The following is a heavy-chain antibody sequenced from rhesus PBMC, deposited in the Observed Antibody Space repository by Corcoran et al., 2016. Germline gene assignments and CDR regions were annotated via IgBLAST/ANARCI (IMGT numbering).Heavy chain of an antibody. V-gene: IGHV4-80*01. D-gene: IGHD1-44*01. J-gene: IGHJ4*01. Sequence: QVQLQESGPGLVKPSETLSLTCAASGASLSYYWWSWIRQTPGKGLEGIGGIHCNSGGTYYNPSLQSRVTTSKDASKNPFSLALSCVTSADTALYYCAGGGRYGGEKSFEAWGQGVLVTVSS. CDR2: IHCNSGGT. CDR1: GASLSYYW. CDR3: AGGGRYGGEKSFEA.